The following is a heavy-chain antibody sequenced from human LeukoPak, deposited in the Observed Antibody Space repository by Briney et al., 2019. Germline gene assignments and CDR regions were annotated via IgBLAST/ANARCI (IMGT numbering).Heavy chain of an antibody. J-gene: IGHJ4*02. V-gene: IGHV4-4*07. CDR1: GGSISSYY. D-gene: IGHD3-3*01. CDR2: IYTSGST. Sequence: SETLSLTCTVSGGSISSYYWSWIRQPAGKGLEWIGRIYTSGSTNYNPSLKSRVTMSVDTSKNQLSLKLSSVTAADTAVYYCARSPYDFWSGYHDYWGQGTLVTVSS. CDR3: ARSPYDFWSGYHDY.